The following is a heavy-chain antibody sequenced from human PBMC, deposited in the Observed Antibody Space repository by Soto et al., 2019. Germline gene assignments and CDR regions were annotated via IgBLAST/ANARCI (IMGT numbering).Heavy chain of an antibody. J-gene: IGHJ6*02. CDR1: GYTFTSYA. CDR3: ARVLTSQVGRMDV. Sequence: ASVKVSCKASGYTFTSYAMHWVRQAPGQRLEWMGWINAGNGNTKYSQKFQGRVTTTRDTSASTAYMELSSLRSEDTAVYYCARVLTSQVGRMDVWGQGTTVAVSS. V-gene: IGHV1-3*01. CDR2: INAGNGNT. D-gene: IGHD1-26*01.